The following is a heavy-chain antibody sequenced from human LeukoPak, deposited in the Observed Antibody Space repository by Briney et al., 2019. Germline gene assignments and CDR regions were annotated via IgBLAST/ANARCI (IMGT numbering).Heavy chain of an antibody. V-gene: IGHV3-33*06. D-gene: IGHD6-19*01. CDR2: IWFDGSNK. CDR1: GSNFSSYG. J-gene: IGHJ6*02. Sequence: GGSLRLSCAASGSNFSSYGMSWVRQAPGKGLEWVSVIWFDGSNKYYADSVKGRFTISRDNSKNTLYLQMNSLRAEDTAVYYCAKSIRGERYSSGWYYYYYGMDVWGQGTTVTVSS. CDR3: AKSIRGERYSSGWYYYYYGMDV.